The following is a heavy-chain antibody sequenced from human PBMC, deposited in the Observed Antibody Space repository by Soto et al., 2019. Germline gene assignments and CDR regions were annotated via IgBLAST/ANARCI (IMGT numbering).Heavy chain of an antibody. CDR1: GFTFSNYP. Sequence: EMQLLESGGGLVQPGGSLRLSCAASGFTFSNYPMTWVRQAPGKGLEWVAAIRISAVDTYYADSVQGRFSISRDTSKHTLYLQRNSLRADDTAIYYCAKDHSNFGLRPWGHGTVVTVSS. J-gene: IGHJ5*02. D-gene: IGHD4-4*01. CDR3: AKDHSNFGLRP. V-gene: IGHV3-23*01. CDR2: IRISAVDT.